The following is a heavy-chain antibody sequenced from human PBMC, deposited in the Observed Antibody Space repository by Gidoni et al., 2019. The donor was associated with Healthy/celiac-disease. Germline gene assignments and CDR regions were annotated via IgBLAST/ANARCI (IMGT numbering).Heavy chain of an antibody. CDR1: GFTFSSYA. CDR3: ARGDMWGGNMIVVARIDY. J-gene: IGHJ4*02. Sequence: QVQLVESGGGVVQPGRSLRLSCAASGFTFSSYAMHWVRQAPGKGLEWVAVISYDGSNKYYADSVKGRFTISRDNSKNTLYLQMNSLRAEDTAVYYCARGDMWGGNMIVVARIDYWGQGTLVTVSS. D-gene: IGHD3-22*01. CDR2: ISYDGSNK. V-gene: IGHV3-30*04.